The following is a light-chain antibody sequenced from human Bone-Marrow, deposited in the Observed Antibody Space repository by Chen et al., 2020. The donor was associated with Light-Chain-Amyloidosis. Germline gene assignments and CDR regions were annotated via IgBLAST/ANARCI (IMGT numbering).Light chain of an antibody. CDR1: QSVSNN. Sequence: EIVMTQSPAPLSVSPGERATLSCRASQSVSNNLAWYQQKPGQAPRLLIYGASTRATGIPARFSGSGSGTEFTLSISSLQSEDFAVYYCQQYNDWPLFGPGTKVDI. J-gene: IGKJ3*01. CDR3: QQYNDWPL. CDR2: GAS. V-gene: IGKV3-15*01.